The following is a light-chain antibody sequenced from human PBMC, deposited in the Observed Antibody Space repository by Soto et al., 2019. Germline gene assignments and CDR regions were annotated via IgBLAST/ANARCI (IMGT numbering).Light chain of an antibody. CDR1: QSVSSSY. CDR3: QQYGSSQRLT. Sequence: EIVLTQSPGTLSLSPGERATLSCRASQSVSSSYLAWYQQKPGQAPRLLIYGASSRATGIPDRFSGSGSGTDFTLTISRLEPEDFAAYYCQQYGSSQRLTFGGGTKVDIK. V-gene: IGKV3-20*01. J-gene: IGKJ4*01. CDR2: GAS.